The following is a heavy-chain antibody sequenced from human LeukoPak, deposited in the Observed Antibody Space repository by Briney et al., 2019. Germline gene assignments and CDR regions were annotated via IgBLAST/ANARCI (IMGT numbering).Heavy chain of an antibody. Sequence: GGSLRLSCAASGFTFSSYSMNWVRQAPGKGLEWVSSISSSSSYIYYADSVKGRFTISRDNAKNSLYLQMNSLRAEDTAVYYCXXXXXXXYYYGSGKENDYWGQGTLVTVSS. V-gene: IGHV3-21*01. J-gene: IGHJ4*02. CDR3: XXXXXXXYYYGSGKENDY. CDR2: ISSSSSYI. D-gene: IGHD3-10*01. CDR1: GFTFSSYS.